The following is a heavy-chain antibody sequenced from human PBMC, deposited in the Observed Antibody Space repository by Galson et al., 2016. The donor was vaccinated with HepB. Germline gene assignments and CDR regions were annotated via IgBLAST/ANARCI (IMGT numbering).Heavy chain of an antibody. D-gene: IGHD2-8*02. V-gene: IGHV3-64D*09. CDR2: ISHDGATT. CDR3: VKTGGTPTTNFDS. CDR1: GFIFTNYA. Sequence: SLRLSCAATGFIFTNYAPHWVRQAPGKGLESVSVISHDGATTYYADSVKGRFMISRDNSENTLFLQMSSLRVEDTAVYYCVKTGGTPTTNFDSWGQGTLVIVSS. J-gene: IGHJ4*02.